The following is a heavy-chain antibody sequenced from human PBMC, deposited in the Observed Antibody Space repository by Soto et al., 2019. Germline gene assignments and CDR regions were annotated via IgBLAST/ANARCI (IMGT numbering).Heavy chain of an antibody. V-gene: IGHV4-31*03. CDR3: ARGAVVLTDYWYFDL. Sequence: QVQLQESGPGLVKPSQTLSLTCTVSGGSISSGGYYWSWIRQHPGKGLEWIGYIYYSGSTYYNPYLKTRVTLSLETAKNPFPLKLSSRTAADTAVYYCARGAVVLTDYWYFDLWGRGTLVTVSS. D-gene: IGHD2-21*02. CDR2: IYYSGST. J-gene: IGHJ2*01. CDR1: GGSISSGGYY.